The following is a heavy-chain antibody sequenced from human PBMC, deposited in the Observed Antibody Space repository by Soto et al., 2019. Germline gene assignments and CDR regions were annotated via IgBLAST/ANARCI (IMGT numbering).Heavy chain of an antibody. CDR1: GYTFTSYG. J-gene: IGHJ4*02. D-gene: IGHD3-22*01. CDR2: ISANNGNT. Sequence: ASVKVSCKASGYTFTSYGISWVRQAPGQGLEWMGGISANNGNTNYAQKLQGRVTITTDKSTSTAYMELSSLRSEDTAVYYCAREGYYYDSSGYLDYWGQGTLVTVSS. CDR3: AREGYYYDSSGYLDY. V-gene: IGHV1-18*01.